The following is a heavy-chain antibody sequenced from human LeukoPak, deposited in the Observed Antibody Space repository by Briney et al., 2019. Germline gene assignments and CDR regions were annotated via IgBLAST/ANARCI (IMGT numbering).Heavy chain of an antibody. V-gene: IGHV4-34*01. J-gene: IGHJ4*02. D-gene: IGHD2-2*01. CDR1: GGSFSGYY. Sequence: PSETLSLTCAVYGGSFSGYYWSWIRQPPGKGLEWIGEINHSGSTNYNPSLKSRVTISVDTSKNQFSLKLSSVTAADTAVYYCARHLPGYCSSTSCPVIDYWGQGTLVTVSS. CDR3: ARHLPGYCSSTSCPVIDY. CDR2: INHSGST.